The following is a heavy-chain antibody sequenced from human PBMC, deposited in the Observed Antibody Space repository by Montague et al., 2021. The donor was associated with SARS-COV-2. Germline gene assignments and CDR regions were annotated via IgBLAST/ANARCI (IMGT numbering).Heavy chain of an antibody. CDR3: ARRERQLEPYYYGMDV. J-gene: IGHJ6*02. D-gene: IGHD6-13*01. CDR1: GFTFSMYA. CDR2: ISGSGGST. V-gene: IGHV3-23*01. Sequence: SLRLSCAASGFTFSMYAMKWVRQAPGKGLEWVSVISGSGGSTYDADSVKGRFTISRDNSKNTLYLQMNSLRVEDTAIYYCARRERQLEPYYYGMDVWGQGTTVAVSS.